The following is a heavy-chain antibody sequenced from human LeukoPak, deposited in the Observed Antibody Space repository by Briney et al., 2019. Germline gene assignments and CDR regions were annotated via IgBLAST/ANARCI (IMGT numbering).Heavy chain of an antibody. V-gene: IGHV1-8*01. J-gene: IGHJ3*02. Sequence: ASVKVSCKASGYTFTSYDINWVRQATGQGLEWMGWMNPNSGNTGYAQKFQGRVTMTRNTSISTAYMELSSLRSDDTAVYYCARDPPQWLVPRGDDAFDIWGQGTMVTVSS. CDR1: GYTFTSYD. CDR2: MNPNSGNT. D-gene: IGHD6-19*01. CDR3: ARDPPQWLVPRGDDAFDI.